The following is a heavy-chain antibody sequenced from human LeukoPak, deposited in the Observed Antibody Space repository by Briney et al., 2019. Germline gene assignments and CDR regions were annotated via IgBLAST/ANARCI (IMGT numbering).Heavy chain of an antibody. CDR1: SYSFNRYG. CDR2: ISGYNGNT. CDR3: ARPTLPSYYYDSSGYPLDY. J-gene: IGHJ4*02. V-gene: IGHV1-18*01. Sequence: ASVKVSCKASSYSFNRYGISWVRQARGQGLEWMGWISGYNGNTKYVQKFQGRVTMTTDTSTSTAYMELRSLRSDDTAVYYCARPTLPSYYYDSSGYPLDYWGQGTLVTVSS. D-gene: IGHD3-22*01.